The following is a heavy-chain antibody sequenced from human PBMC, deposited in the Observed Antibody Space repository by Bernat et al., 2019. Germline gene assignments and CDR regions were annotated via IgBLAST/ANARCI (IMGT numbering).Heavy chain of an antibody. CDR1: GGSISSSSYY. D-gene: IGHD3-10*01. CDR2: IYYSGST. J-gene: IGHJ3*02. V-gene: IGHV4-39*01. Sequence: QLQLQESGPGLVKPSETLSLTCTVSGGSISSSSYYWGWIRQPPGKGLEWIGSIYYSGSTYYNPSLKSRVTISVDTSKNQCSLKLSSVTAADTAVYYCARPTIERITMGEGGGAFDIWGQGTMVTVSS. CDR3: ARPTIERITMGEGGGAFDI.